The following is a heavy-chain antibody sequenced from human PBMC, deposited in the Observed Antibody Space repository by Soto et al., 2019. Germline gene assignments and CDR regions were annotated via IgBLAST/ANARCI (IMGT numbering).Heavy chain of an antibody. CDR2: IKQDGSEK. V-gene: IGHV3-7*05. CDR1: GFTFSSYW. CDR3: AKEGALGLYYFDY. Sequence: GGSLRLSCAASGFTFSSYWMSWVRQAPGKGLEWVANIKQDGSEKYYVDSVKGRFTISRDNAKNTLYLQMNSLRPEDTAVYYCAKEGALGLYYFDYWGQGTLVTVSS. D-gene: IGHD3-10*01. J-gene: IGHJ4*02.